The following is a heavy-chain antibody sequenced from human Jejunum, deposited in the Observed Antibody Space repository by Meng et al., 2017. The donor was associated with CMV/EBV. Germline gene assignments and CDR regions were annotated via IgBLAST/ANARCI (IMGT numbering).Heavy chain of an antibody. V-gene: IGHV4-59*01. CDR1: GGSIYHYY. J-gene: IGHJ4*02. D-gene: IGHD3-22*01. CDR3: ARGQYYHDSTGYYS. CDR2: IYYNGNT. Sequence: VSGGSIYHYYWSWVRQPPGKGLEWVGHIYYNGNTNYNPSLKSRVTISVDASKNQFSLKLSSVTAADTAVYYCARGQYYHDSTGYYSWGQGRLVTVSS.